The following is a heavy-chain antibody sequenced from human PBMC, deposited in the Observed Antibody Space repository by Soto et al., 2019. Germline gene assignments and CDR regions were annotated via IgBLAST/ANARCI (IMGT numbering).Heavy chain of an antibody. V-gene: IGHV4-59*01. D-gene: IGHD6-19*01. J-gene: IGHJ4*02. CDR3: ARGSGWFYY. CDR1: GGSISGYY. Sequence: QVQLQESGPGLVKPSETLSLTCTVSGGSISGYYWSWLRQTPRKGLEWVAYIYSSGTTNYNPSLKSRVTMSVDTSKTQYSLKLSSMTAADTAVYYCARGSGWFYYWGQGTLVTVSS. CDR2: IYSSGTT.